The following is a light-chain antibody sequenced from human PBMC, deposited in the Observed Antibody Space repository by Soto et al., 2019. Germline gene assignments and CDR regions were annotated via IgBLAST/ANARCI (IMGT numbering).Light chain of an antibody. V-gene: IGKV1-5*01. Sequence: DIQMTQSPSTLPASVGDRVTITCRASQSISNWLACYQQKPGTAPKVLIYHASNLQSGVPSRFRGTGSGKGVTLTISSLQPDDFGTYHWQQYTSYYRTLGQRAKVDLK. CDR2: HAS. J-gene: IGKJ1*01. CDR3: QQYTSYYRT. CDR1: QSISNW.